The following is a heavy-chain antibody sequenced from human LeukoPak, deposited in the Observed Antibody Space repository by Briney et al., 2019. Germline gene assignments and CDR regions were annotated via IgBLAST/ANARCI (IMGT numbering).Heavy chain of an antibody. D-gene: IGHD2-15*01. V-gene: IGHV3-53*01. CDR1: GFTVCSNY. CDR3: ARERRYCSGDDCYSGLDY. J-gene: IGHJ4*02. Sequence: GGSLRLSCAVSGFTVCSNYMSWVRQAPGKGLEWGSLVHSGGTTDYADSVKGRFTISRDYSKNTVNLQINSLRADDTAVYYCARERRYCSGDDCYSGLDYWGQGTLVTVSS. CDR2: VHSGGTT.